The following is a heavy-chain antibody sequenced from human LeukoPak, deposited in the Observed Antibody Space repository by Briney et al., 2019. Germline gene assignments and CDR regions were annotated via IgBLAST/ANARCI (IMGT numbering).Heavy chain of an antibody. CDR2: ICSPGTN. V-gene: IGHV4-61*02. CDR1: AGSISSGDYY. Sequence: PPETLSLTCTVSAGSISSGDYYWSWIRQPAGKGLEWIGRICSPGTNYNYNPSLKSRVTISIDTSKNQFSLKLTSVTAADTAVYYCARGIGTSYDSSRDAFDMWGQGTMVTVSS. D-gene: IGHD3-22*01. J-gene: IGHJ3*02. CDR3: ARGIGTSYDSSRDAFDM.